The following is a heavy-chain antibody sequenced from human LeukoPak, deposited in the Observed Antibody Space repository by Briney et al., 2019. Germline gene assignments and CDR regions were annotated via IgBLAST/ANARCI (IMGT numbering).Heavy chain of an antibody. CDR2: IDPNSGGT. V-gene: IGHV1-2*02. Sequence: ASVKVSCKASGYTFTGYYMHWVRQAPGQGLEWMGWIDPNSGGTNYAQKFQGRVTMTRDTSISTAYMELSRLRSDDTAVYYCARDPMVRGVTAYYFDYWGQGTLVTVSS. J-gene: IGHJ4*02. D-gene: IGHD3-10*01. CDR1: GYTFTGYY. CDR3: ARDPMVRGVTAYYFDY.